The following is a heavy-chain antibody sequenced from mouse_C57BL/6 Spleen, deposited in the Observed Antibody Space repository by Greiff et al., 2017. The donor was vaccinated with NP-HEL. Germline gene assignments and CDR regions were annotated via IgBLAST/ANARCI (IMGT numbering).Heavy chain of an antibody. D-gene: IGHD2-1*01. CDR3: ARCGVTTYNYAMDY. CDR2: IYPRSGNT. J-gene: IGHJ4*01. V-gene: IGHV1-81*01. CDR1: GYTFTSYG. Sequence: QVQLKESGAELARPGASVKLSCKASGYTFTSYGISWVKQRTGQGLEWIGEIYPRSGNTYYNEKFKGKATLTADKSSSTAYMELRSLTSEDSAVYFCARCGVTTYNYAMDYWGKGTSVTVAS.